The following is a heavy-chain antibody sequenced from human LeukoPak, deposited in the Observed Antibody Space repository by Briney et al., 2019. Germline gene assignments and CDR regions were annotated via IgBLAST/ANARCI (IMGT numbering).Heavy chain of an antibody. V-gene: IGHV4-61*01. CDR1: GGSVSSINYY. Sequence: PSETLSLTCTVSGGSVSSINYYWSWIRQPPGKGLGWIGYVFHSGSTNYNPSLKSRVTISVDTSRSQFSLRLSSVTAADTAVYYCARDVQRWLDLQYYYHGMDVWGQGTTVTVS. CDR3: ARDVQRWLDLQYYYHGMDV. CDR2: VFHSGST. D-gene: IGHD6-19*01. J-gene: IGHJ6*02.